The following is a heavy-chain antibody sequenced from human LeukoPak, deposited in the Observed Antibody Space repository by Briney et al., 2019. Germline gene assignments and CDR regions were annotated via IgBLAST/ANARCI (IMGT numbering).Heavy chain of an antibody. Sequence: GGSLRLSCAASGFTFSSYGIHWVRQAPVKGLEWVAFIRYDGSDKYFADSVKGRFTISRGNSKNTLYLQMNSLRAEDTAVYYCAKDYDFWSGYPGDWGQGTLVTVSS. CDR1: GFTFSSYG. CDR3: AKDYDFWSGYPGD. CDR2: IRYDGSDK. J-gene: IGHJ4*02. V-gene: IGHV3-30*02. D-gene: IGHD3-3*01.